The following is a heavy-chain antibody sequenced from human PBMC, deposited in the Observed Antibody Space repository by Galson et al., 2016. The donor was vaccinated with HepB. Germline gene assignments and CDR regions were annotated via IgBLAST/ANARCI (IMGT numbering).Heavy chain of an antibody. V-gene: IGHV3-64D*06. J-gene: IGHJ4*02. CDR3: AKTRRGYDTGPYYFDY. D-gene: IGHD2-8*02. CDR2: ISSNGGST. CDR1: GFTFSSYA. Sequence: SLRLSCAASGFTFSSYAMHWVRQAPGKGLEYVSAISSNGGSTYYADSVKGRFTISRDNSKNTLYLQMSSLRAEDTAVYYCAKTRRGYDTGPYYFDYWGQGTLVTVSS.